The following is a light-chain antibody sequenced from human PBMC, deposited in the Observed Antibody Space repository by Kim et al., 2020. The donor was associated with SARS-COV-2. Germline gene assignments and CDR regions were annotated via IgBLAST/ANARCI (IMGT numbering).Light chain of an antibody. V-gene: IGKV1-5*03. Sequence: GDRVTLTCRASQSISLFLAWHQQKPGKAPNLLISEASSSESGVPPRFSGSGFGREFTLTISSLQPDDFATYYCQQYDAWPWTFGQGTKVDIK. CDR3: QQYDAWPWT. J-gene: IGKJ1*01. CDR1: QSISLF. CDR2: EAS.